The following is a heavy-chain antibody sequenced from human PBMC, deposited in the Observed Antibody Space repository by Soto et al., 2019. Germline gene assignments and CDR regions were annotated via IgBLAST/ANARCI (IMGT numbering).Heavy chain of an antibody. CDR3: ARDPSYSYDTGGLGGYWYFDL. CDR2: IYHSGST. Sequence: QVQLQESGPGLVKPSETLSLTCTVSGGSISSYYWSWIRQPPGKGLEWIGYIYHSGSTDYNPSLTSRVTMSIDTSKNQFSLTLSSVTAADTAVYYCARDPSYSYDTGGLGGYWYFDLWGRGTLVTVSS. CDR1: GGSISSYY. V-gene: IGHV4-59*01. J-gene: IGHJ2*01. D-gene: IGHD3-22*01.